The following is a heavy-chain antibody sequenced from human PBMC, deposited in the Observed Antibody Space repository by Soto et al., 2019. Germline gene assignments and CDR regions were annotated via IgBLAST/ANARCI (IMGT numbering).Heavy chain of an antibody. CDR1: RGSISTYY. D-gene: IGHD1-26*01. V-gene: IGHV4-59*01. Sequence: PSETLSLTCTVSRGSISTYYWSWIRQPPGKRLEWIGYIYYSGNTNYNPSLKSRVSMAVDTSKNQFPLNLSSVTAADTAIYYCARVGDGHFDYWGQGALVTVSS. J-gene: IGHJ4*02. CDR2: IYYSGNT. CDR3: ARVGDGHFDY.